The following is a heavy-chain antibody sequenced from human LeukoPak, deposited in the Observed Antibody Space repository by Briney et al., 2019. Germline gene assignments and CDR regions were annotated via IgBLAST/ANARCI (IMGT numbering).Heavy chain of an antibody. J-gene: IGHJ4*02. CDR3: ARAGSGWYREQGYFDY. V-gene: IGHV3-53*01. Sequence: GGSLRLSCAASGLSVSSNFITWVRQAPGKGPEWVSVIYSDGTTYYADSLKGRLTTSRDTSKNTVFLQMSSLRDEDTAVYYCARAGSGWYREQGYFDYWGQGTLVTVSS. D-gene: IGHD6-19*01. CDR1: GLSVSSNF. CDR2: IYSDGTT.